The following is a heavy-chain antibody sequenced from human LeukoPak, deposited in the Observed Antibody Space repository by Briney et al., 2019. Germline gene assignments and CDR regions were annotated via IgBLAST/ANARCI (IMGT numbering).Heavy chain of an antibody. CDR3: ARGRYYDGSGYNYFDY. CDR2: ISSSSGYI. CDR1: GFTFSTYS. Sequence: PGGSLRLSCAASGFTFSTYSMNWVRQAPGKGLEWVSSISSSSGYIYYADSVKGRFTISRDNAKNSLYLQLNSLRDDDTAVYYCARGRYYDGSGYNYFDYWGQGTLVTVSS. D-gene: IGHD3-22*01. V-gene: IGHV3-21*01. J-gene: IGHJ4*02.